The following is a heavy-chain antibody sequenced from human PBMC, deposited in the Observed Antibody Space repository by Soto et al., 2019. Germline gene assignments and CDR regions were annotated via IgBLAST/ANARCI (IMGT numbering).Heavy chain of an antibody. D-gene: IGHD1-26*01. CDR3: ARERGSFANYYYYGMDV. CDR1: GGTISSSSYS. J-gene: IGHJ6*02. CDR2: VYYSGST. V-gene: IGHV4-39*07. Sequence: PSETLSLTCTVSGGTISSSSYSWGWIRQPPGKGLEWIGTVYYSGSTDCNPSLKSRVTISVDTSKNQFSLKLSSVTAADTAVYYCARERGSFANYYYYGMDVWGQGTTVTVSS.